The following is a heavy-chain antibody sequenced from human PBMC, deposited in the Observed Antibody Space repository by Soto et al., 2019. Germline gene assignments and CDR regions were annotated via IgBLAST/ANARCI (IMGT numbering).Heavy chain of an antibody. CDR1: GGSISFYY. V-gene: IGHV4-59*01. J-gene: IGHJ1*01. CDR2: IYYSGST. CDR3: ARDQGGLGYFQH. D-gene: IGHD6-6*01. Sequence: SETLSLSCTVSGGSISFYYWSWIRQPPGKGLEWIGYIYYSGSTNYNPSLQSRVTISVDTSKNQFSLKLTSVTAADTAVYYCARDQGGLGYFQHWGQGTLVTVSS.